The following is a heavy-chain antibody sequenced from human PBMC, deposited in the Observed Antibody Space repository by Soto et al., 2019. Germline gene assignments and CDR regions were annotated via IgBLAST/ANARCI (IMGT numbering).Heavy chain of an antibody. CDR2: ISYDGSKK. J-gene: IGHJ3*01. CDR1: GFTFSSYD. CDR3: AREVDALDA. V-gene: IGHV3-30-3*01. Sequence: QVQLVESGGGVVQPGRSLRLSCAAAGFTFSSYDMHWVRQAPGKGLEWVAAISYDGSKKYYADSVKGRFTISRDKSKNTLYLQMNSLRAEDTAVYYCAREVDALDAWGQGTMVTVSS.